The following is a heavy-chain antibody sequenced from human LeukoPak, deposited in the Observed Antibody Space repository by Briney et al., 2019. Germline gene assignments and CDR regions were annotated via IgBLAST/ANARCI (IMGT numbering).Heavy chain of an antibody. CDR2: INPNSGGT. V-gene: IGHV1-2*02. CDR3: ARTISPYSGSYSFDY. D-gene: IGHD1-26*01. CDR1: GYTFTGYY. J-gene: IGHJ4*02. Sequence: GASVKVSCKASGYTFTGYYMHWVRQAPGQGLEWMGWINPNSGGTNYAQKFQGRVTMTRDTSISTAYMELSRLRSDDTAVYYYARTISPYSGSYSFDYWGQGTLVTVSS.